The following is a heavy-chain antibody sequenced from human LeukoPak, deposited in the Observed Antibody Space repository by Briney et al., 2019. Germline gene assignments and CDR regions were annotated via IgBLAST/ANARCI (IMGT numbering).Heavy chain of an antibody. CDR3: ASPTYYYDSSGPHGAFDI. CDR2: INPNSGGT. Sequence: ASVKVSCKASGYTFTGYYMHWVRQAPRQGLEWMGRINPNSGGTNYAQKFQGRVTMTRDTSISTAYMELSRLRSDDTAVYYCASPTYYYDSSGPHGAFDIWGQGTMVTVSS. J-gene: IGHJ3*02. D-gene: IGHD3-22*01. CDR1: GYTFTGYY. V-gene: IGHV1-2*06.